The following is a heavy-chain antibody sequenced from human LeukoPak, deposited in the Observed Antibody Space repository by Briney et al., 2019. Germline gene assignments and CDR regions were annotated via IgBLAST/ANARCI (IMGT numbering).Heavy chain of an antibody. CDR3: ARGQTYYYDSSGSQFDY. CDR1: GFTFSSYA. V-gene: IGHV3-30-3*01. D-gene: IGHD3-22*01. Sequence: PGGSLRLSCAASGFTFSSYAMHWVRQAPGKGLEWVAVISYDGSNKYYADSVKGRFTISRDNSKNTLYLQMNSLRAEDTAVYYCARGQTYYYDSSGSQFDYWGQGTLVTVSS. J-gene: IGHJ4*02. CDR2: ISYDGSNK.